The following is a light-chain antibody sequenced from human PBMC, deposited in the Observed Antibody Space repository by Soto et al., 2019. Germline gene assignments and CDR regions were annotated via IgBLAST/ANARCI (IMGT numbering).Light chain of an antibody. Sequence: EIVLTQSPATLSLSPGERATLSCRASQSVSSYLAWYQQKPGQAPRLLMYDAYNRATGIQARFSGSGSGTDFTLTIRSLEPEDFAVYYCQQRSNWPPTFGQGTRLEIK. CDR1: QSVSSY. CDR3: QQRSNWPPT. J-gene: IGKJ5*01. CDR2: DAY. V-gene: IGKV3-11*01.